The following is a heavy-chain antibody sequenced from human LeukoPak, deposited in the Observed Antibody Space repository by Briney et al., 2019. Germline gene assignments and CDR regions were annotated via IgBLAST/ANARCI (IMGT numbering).Heavy chain of an antibody. CDR2: INHRGGT. J-gene: IGHJ3*02. V-gene: IGHV4-34*01. Sequence: SETLSLTCAVFGGSFSGYYWSWIRQPPGRGLEWIGEINHRGGTNYNPSLKSRVSISVDTSKYQFSLNLRSVTAADTAVYYCVRELAVARAAFDMWGQGTTVTVSS. CDR3: VRELAVARAAFDM. D-gene: IGHD6-19*01. CDR1: GGSFSGYY.